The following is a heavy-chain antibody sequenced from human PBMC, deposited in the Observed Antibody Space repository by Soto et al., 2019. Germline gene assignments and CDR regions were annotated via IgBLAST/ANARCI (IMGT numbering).Heavy chain of an antibody. D-gene: IGHD6-13*01. CDR2: IYWDDDK. CDR1: GFSLSTSGVG. V-gene: IGHV2-5*02. J-gene: IGHJ6*03. CDR3: AHRKKPRAAAGKLEDYYYYMDV. Sequence: SGPTLVNPTQTLTLTCTFSGFSLSTSGVGVGWIRQPPGKALEWLALIYWDDDKRYSPSLKSRLTITKDTSKNQVVLTMTNMDPVDTATYYCAHRKKPRAAAGKLEDYYYYMDVWGKGTTVTVSS.